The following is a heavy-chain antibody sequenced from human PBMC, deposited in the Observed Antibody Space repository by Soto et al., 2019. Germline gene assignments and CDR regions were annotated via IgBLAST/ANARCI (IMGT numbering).Heavy chain of an antibody. CDR1: GFSLSTSGVG. CDR3: AHSTGGYSYGYLGN. Sequence: QITLKESGRARVKPTQTLTLISTSSGFSLSTSGVGVGWIRQPPGKALEWLALIYWNDDKRYSPSLKSRLTITKDTSKNHVVLTMTHMDPVDTATYYCAHSTGGYSYGYLGNWGQGTLVTVSS. CDR2: IYWNDDK. V-gene: IGHV2-5*01. J-gene: IGHJ4*02. D-gene: IGHD5-18*01.